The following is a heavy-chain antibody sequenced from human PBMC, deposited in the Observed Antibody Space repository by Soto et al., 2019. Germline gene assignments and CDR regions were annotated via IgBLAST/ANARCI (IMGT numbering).Heavy chain of an antibody. CDR3: ARSNYYGSGSYYTPAKGMDF. CDR1: GGSFSGYY. J-gene: IGHJ6*02. CDR2: INHSGST. Sequence: SETLSLTCAVYGGSFSGYYWSWIRQPPGKGLEWIGEINHSGSTNYNPSLKSRVTISVDTSKNQFSLKLSSVTAADTAVYYCARSNYYGSGSYYTPAKGMDFWGQGTPVTVSS. D-gene: IGHD3-10*01. V-gene: IGHV4-34*01.